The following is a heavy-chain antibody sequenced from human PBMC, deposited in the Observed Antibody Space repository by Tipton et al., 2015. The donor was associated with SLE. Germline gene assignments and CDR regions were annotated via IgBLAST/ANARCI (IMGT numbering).Heavy chain of an antibody. CDR1: GFTFSSFA. J-gene: IGHJ3*02. CDR3: AGGTYTWDAFDI. V-gene: IGHV3-23*01. D-gene: IGHD1-26*01. Sequence: GSLRLSCAASGFTFSSFAMSWVRQAPGKGLEWVSAITTNAVSTFYADSVKGRFTISRDNSKNTLYLQMTSLRAEDTAGYYCAGGTYTWDAFDIWGQGTMVTVSS. CDR2: ITTNAVST.